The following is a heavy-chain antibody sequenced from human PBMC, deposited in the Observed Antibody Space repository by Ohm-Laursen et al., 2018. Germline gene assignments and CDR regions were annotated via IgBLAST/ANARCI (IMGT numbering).Heavy chain of an antibody. CDR2: IVVGSGNT. D-gene: IGHD6-13*01. J-gene: IGHJ4*02. CDR1: GFTFTSST. V-gene: IGHV1-58*02. CDR3: AASQQLDTFDY. Sequence: GASVKVSCKASGFTFTSSTMQWVRQARGQRLEWIGWIVVGSGNTNYAQKFQERVTITRDMSTSTAYMELSSLRSEDTAVYYCAASQQLDTFDYWGQGTLVTVSS.